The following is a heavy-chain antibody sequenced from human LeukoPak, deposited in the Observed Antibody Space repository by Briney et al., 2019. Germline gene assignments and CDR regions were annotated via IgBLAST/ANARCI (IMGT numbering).Heavy chain of an antibody. CDR1: GYSISSGYY. CDR3: ARSLSHYDGSGILWFDP. D-gene: IGHD3-10*01. Sequence: SETLSLNCTVSGYSISSGYYWGWIRQPAGKGLEWIGRIYTSGSTNYNPSLKSRVTMSVDTSKNQFSLKLSSVTAADTAVYYGARSLSHYDGSGILWFDPWGQGTLVTVSS. V-gene: IGHV4-4*07. CDR2: IYTSGST. J-gene: IGHJ5*02.